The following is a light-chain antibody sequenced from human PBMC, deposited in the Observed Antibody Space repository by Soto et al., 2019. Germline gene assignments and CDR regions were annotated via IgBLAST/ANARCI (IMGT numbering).Light chain of an antibody. CDR1: SSNIGAGYP. J-gene: IGLJ3*02. CDR2: ANN. CDR3: QSYDATLSGARV. Sequence: QSVLTQPPSVSGAPGQRVTISCTGTSSNIGAGYPVHWYQQLPGTVPKIIIHANNNRPSGVPDRFSGSKSGTSASLDITGLLAEDEADYYCQSYDATLSGARVFGGGTKLTVL. V-gene: IGLV1-40*01.